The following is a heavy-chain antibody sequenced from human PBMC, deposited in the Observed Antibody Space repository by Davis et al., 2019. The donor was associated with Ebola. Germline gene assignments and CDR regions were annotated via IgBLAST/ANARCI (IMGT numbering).Heavy chain of an antibody. Sequence: ASVKVSCKASGYTFTTYGIIWVRQAPGQGPEWMGWISAYNGNTNYAQKLQGRVTMTTDTSTSTAYMELRSLRSDDTAVYYCARGTYCTNGVCPYYGMDVWGKGTTVTVSS. CDR2: ISAYNGNT. J-gene: IGHJ6*04. D-gene: IGHD2-8*01. V-gene: IGHV1-18*04. CDR1: GYTFTTYG. CDR3: ARGTYCTNGVCPYYGMDV.